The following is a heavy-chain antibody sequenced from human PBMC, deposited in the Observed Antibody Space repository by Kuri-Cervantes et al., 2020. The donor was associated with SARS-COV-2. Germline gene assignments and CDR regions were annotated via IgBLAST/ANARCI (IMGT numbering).Heavy chain of an antibody. J-gene: IGHJ6*03. D-gene: IGHD4-17*01. V-gene: IGHV3-23*01. CDR2: ISGSGGST. CDR1: GFTFSSYA. Sequence: GESLKISCAASGFTFSSYAMSWVRQAPGKGLEWVSAISGSGGSTYYADSVKGRFTISRDNSQNTLYLQMNSLRAEDTAVYYCAREGHDYNDLRTPYYYYYYMDVWGKGTTVTVSS. CDR3: AREGHDYNDLRTPYYYYYYMDV.